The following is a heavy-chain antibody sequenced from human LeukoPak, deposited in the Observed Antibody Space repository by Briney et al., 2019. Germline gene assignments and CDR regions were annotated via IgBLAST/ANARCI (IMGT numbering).Heavy chain of an antibody. Sequence: NPSETLSLTCAVYGGSFSGYYWSWIRQPPGKGLEWIGEINHSGSTNYNPSLKSRVTISVDTSKNQFSLKLSSVTAADTAAYYCARTTTMVRGATAAWTKNYYYYGMDVWGQGATVTVSS. CDR1: GGSFSGYY. J-gene: IGHJ6*02. D-gene: IGHD3-10*01. V-gene: IGHV4-34*01. CDR2: INHSGST. CDR3: ARTTTMVRGATAAWTKNYYYYGMDV.